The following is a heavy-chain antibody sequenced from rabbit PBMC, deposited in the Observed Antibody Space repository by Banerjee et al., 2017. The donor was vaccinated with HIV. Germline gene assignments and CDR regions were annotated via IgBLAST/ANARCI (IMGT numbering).Heavy chain of an antibody. CDR1: GFSFSSNFL. D-gene: IGHD1-1*01. Sequence: QSLEESGGGLVKPGASLTLTCTASGFSFSSNFLIWWVRQAPGKGLEWIARINAGSSGNIDYANWAKGRFTISKTSSTTVTLQMTSLTAADTATYWCASSDTSHYMFNLWGPGTLVTVS. V-gene: IGHV1S40*01. CDR3: ASSDTSHYMFNL. CDR2: INAGSSGNI. J-gene: IGHJ4*01.